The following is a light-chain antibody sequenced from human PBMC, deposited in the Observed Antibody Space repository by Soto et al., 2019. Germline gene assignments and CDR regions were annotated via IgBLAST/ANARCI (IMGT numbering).Light chain of an antibody. V-gene: IGLV1-40*01. CDR3: QTCDSSLSGCF. Sequence: QSALTQPPSVSGAPGQRVTISCTGSSSNIGAGYDVNWYQQLPRRAPKLLIYVNSNRPSGVPDRFSGSKSGTSASLAITGLQAEDEADYYCQTCDSSLSGCFFGTGSKVPGL. CDR2: VNS. CDR1: SSNIGAGYD. J-gene: IGLJ1*01.